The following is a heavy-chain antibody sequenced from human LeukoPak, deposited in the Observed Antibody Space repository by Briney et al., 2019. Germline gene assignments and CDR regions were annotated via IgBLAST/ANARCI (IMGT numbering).Heavy chain of an antibody. V-gene: IGHV4-30-2*01. Sequence: PSETLSLTCTVSGGSISSGGYYWSWIRQPPGKGLEWIGYIYHSGSTYYNPSLKSRVTISVDRSKNQFSLKLSSVTAADTAVYYCARDSVVDYDILTGYGGLDYWGQGTLVTVSS. J-gene: IGHJ4*02. CDR2: IYHSGST. D-gene: IGHD3-9*01. CDR1: GGSISSGGYY. CDR3: ARDSVVDYDILTGYGGLDY.